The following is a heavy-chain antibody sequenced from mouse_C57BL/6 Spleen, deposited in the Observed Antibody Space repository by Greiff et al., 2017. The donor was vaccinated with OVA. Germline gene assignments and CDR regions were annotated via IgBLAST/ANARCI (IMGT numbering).Heavy chain of an antibody. CDR3: ARSGGDLFAY. CDR1: GYTFTDYY. D-gene: IGHD2-13*01. V-gene: IGHV1-26*01. CDR2: INPNNGGT. Sequence: EVQLQQSGPELVKPGASVKISCKASGYTFTDYYMNWVQQSHGKSLEWIGDINPNNGGTSYNQKFKGKATLTVDKSSSTAYMELRSLTSEDSAGYYCARSGGDLFAYWGQGTLVTVSA. J-gene: IGHJ3*01.